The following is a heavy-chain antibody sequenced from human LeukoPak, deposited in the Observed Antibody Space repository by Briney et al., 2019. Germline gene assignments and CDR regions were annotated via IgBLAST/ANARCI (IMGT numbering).Heavy chain of an antibody. Sequence: PSETLSLTCTVSGYSISSGYYWGWIRQPPGKGLEWIGSIYHSGSTYYNPSPKSRVTISVDTSKNQFSLKLSSVTAADTAVYYCARVPGVDGYSLFDYWGQGTLVTVSS. CDR1: GYSISSGYY. CDR3: ARVPGVDGYSLFDY. D-gene: IGHD5-24*01. V-gene: IGHV4-38-2*02. J-gene: IGHJ4*02. CDR2: IYHSGST.